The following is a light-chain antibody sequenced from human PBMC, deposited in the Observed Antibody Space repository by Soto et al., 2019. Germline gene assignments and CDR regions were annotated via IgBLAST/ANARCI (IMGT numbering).Light chain of an antibody. J-gene: IGKJ5*01. CDR3: QQYDNSPIT. Sequence: EIVLTQSPGILSLSRGERASLSCGGSQSISSSFLAWYQQKPGQAPRLLIYGASSRATGIPDRFSGTGSETDFTLTISRLEPEDFAVYYCQQYDNSPITFGQGTRLEI. CDR2: GAS. CDR1: QSISSSF. V-gene: IGKV3-20*01.